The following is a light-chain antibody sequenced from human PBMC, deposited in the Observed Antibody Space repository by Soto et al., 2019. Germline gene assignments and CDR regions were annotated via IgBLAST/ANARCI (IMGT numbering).Light chain of an antibody. Sequence: DIQMTQSPSTLSASVGDRVTITCRASQSISSWLAWYQQKPGKAPKLLIYDASSLESGGPSRFSGSGSGTEFTLTISSLQPDDFATYYCKQYNSWWTFGQGTKVEIK. V-gene: IGKV1-5*01. CDR3: KQYNSWWT. CDR1: QSISSW. CDR2: DAS. J-gene: IGKJ1*01.